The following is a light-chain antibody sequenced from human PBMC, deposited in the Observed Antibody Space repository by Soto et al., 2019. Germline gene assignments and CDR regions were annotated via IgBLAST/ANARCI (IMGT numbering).Light chain of an antibody. Sequence: DIQMTQSPSTLSASVGDRVTITCRASQSISTWLAWYQQKPGNAPKLLIFDASNLESGVPSRFSGSGSGTEFTLTIDSLQPDDFATYYCQQYNSDSRTFGQGTEFDIK. CDR3: QQYNSDSRT. CDR1: QSISTW. CDR2: DAS. J-gene: IGKJ1*01. V-gene: IGKV1-5*01.